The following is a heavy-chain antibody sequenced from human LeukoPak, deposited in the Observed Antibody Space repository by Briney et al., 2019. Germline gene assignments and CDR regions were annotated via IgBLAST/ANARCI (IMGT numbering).Heavy chain of an antibody. CDR3: ASVVPAAKYFQH. Sequence: SETLSLTCTVSGGSISSGSYYWSWIRQPAGKGLEWIERIYTSGSTNYNPSLKSRVTISVDTSKNQFSLKLSSVTAADTAVYYCASVVPAAKYFQHWGQGTLVTVSS. D-gene: IGHD2-2*01. J-gene: IGHJ1*01. V-gene: IGHV4-61*02. CDR1: GGSISSGSYY. CDR2: IYTSGST.